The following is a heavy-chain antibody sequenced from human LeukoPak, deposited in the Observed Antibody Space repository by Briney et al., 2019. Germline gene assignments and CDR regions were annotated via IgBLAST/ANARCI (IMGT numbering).Heavy chain of an antibody. CDR1: GFTLSSFW. V-gene: IGHV3-74*01. D-gene: IGHD3/OR15-3a*01. J-gene: IGHJ4*02. Sequence: GGSLRLSCAASGFTLSSFWMHWVRQAPGKGLVWVSRISNNGISTTYADSVKGRFIISRDNAKNTLYLQMDTLRAEDTAVYYCARGTGSYSNYWGQGTLVTVSS. CDR3: ARGTGSYSNY. CDR2: ISNNGIST.